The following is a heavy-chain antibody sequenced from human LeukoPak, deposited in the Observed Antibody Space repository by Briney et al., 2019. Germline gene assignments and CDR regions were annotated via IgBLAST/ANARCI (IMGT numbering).Heavy chain of an antibody. V-gene: IGHV3-74*03. Sequence: GGSLRLSCAASGFTFSNYWMHWVRQAPGKGLIWVSRINNDGSNAAYADSVKGRFTISRDDAKNTVDLQMNSLRGEDTAVYYCVRGRGSYGWFDPWGQGTLVTVSS. J-gene: IGHJ5*02. CDR2: INNDGSNA. CDR3: VRGRGSYGWFDP. CDR1: GFTFSNYW. D-gene: IGHD3-10*01.